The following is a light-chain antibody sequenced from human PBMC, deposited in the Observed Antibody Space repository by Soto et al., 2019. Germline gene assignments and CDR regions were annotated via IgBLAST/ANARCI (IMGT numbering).Light chain of an antibody. Sequence: QSALTQPASVSGSPGQSITISCSGTSSNFAGFKYVSWYQQHPGKAPQLIIYEVSNRPSGVSTRFSGSKSDNAASLTISGLQAEDEAHYYCSSFKSGSTLVFGGGTQLTVL. CDR1: SSNFAGFKY. CDR3: SSFKSGSTLV. CDR2: EVS. V-gene: IGLV2-14*01. J-gene: IGLJ2*01.